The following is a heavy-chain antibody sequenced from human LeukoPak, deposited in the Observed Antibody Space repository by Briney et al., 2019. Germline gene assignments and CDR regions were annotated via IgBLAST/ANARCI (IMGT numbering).Heavy chain of an antibody. J-gene: IGHJ4*02. CDR2: IYYSGST. CDR1: GGSISSSSYY. D-gene: IGHD2-15*01. Sequence: SETLSLTCTVSGGSISSSSYYWGWIRQPPGKGLEWIGSIYYSGSTYYNPSLKSRVTISVDTSKNQFSLKLSSVTAADTAVYYCARRDCSGGSCYFDYWGQGTLVTVS. V-gene: IGHV4-39*07. CDR3: ARRDCSGGSCYFDY.